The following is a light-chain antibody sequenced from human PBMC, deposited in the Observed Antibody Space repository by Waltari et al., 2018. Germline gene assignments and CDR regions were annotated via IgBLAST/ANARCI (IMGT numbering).Light chain of an antibody. CDR1: SNNVGYQG. CDR2: RNN. Sequence: QAGLTQPPSMSKDLRQTATLTCTGNSNNVGYQGAAWLQQHQCHPPKLLSYRNNDRPSGISERFSASRSGTTASLTIPGLQPEDEAYYYCSAWDSSLSAWVFGGGTKLTVL. CDR3: SAWDSSLSAWV. J-gene: IGLJ3*02. V-gene: IGLV10-54*01.